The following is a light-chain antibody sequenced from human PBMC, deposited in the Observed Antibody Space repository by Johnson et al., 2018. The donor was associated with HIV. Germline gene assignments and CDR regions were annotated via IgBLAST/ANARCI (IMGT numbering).Light chain of an antibody. CDR1: SSKIGNNY. CDR2: DNN. J-gene: IGLJ1*01. Sequence: QAVLTQPPSVSAAPGQKVTISCSGISSKIGNNYVSWYQHLPGAAPKLLIYDNNKRPSGIPDRFSGSKSGTSATLGITGLQTGDEADYYCGTWDNSLNVYVFGTVTKVTVL. CDR3: GTWDNSLNVYV. V-gene: IGLV1-51*01.